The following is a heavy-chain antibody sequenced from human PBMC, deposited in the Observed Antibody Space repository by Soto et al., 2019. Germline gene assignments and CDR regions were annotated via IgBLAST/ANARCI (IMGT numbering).Heavy chain of an antibody. D-gene: IGHD4-4*01. V-gene: IGHV1-18*04. Sequence: GASVKVSCKASGYTFTNSYIHWVRQAPGQGLEWMGRISAYNGNTNYAQKLQGRVTMTTDTSTSTAYMELSSLRSEDTAVYYCALVSNYAWFEPWGQGTLVTVSS. J-gene: IGHJ5*02. CDR1: GYTFTNSY. CDR3: ALVSNYAWFEP. CDR2: ISAYNGNT.